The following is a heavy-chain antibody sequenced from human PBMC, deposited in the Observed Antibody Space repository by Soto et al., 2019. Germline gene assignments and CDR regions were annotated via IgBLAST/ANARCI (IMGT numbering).Heavy chain of an antibody. V-gene: IGHV3-23*01. CDR1: GFTFSSYA. CDR3: AKPAHGRRSWSFDY. J-gene: IGHJ4*02. Sequence: GGSLGLSFAASGFTFSSYAVSGVRQATGKGLEWVSAISGSGGSTYYADSVKGRFTISRDNSKNTLYLQMNSLRAEHTAVYYCAKPAHGRRSWSFDYWGQGTLVTVSS. D-gene: IGHD6-13*01. CDR2: ISGSGGST.